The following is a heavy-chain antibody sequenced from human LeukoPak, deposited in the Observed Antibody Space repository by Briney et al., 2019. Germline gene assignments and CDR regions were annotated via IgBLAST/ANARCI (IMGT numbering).Heavy chain of an antibody. Sequence: SETLSLTCAVYGGSFSGYYWSWIRQPPGKGLEWIGEINHSGNTNYNPSLKSRVTISVDTSKNQFSLKLSSVTAADTGVYYCARNVLGYCSGGSCDHSGWFDPWGQGTLVTVSS. CDR3: ARNVLGYCSGGSCDHSGWFDP. D-gene: IGHD2-15*01. CDR1: GGSFSGYY. J-gene: IGHJ5*02. CDR2: INHSGNT. V-gene: IGHV4-34*01.